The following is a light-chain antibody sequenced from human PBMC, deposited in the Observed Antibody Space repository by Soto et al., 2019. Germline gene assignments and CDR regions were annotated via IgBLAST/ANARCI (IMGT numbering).Light chain of an antibody. CDR1: SSDVGGYNF. V-gene: IGLV2-8*01. CDR2: EVS. Sequence: QSVLTQPPSASGSPGQSVTISCTGTSSDVGGYNFVSWYQQHPGKAPKLMIYEVSKRPSGVPDRFSGSKSGNTASLTVSGLQAEDEADYYCSSFTSDITYVFGTGTKVTVL. CDR3: SSFTSDITYV. J-gene: IGLJ1*01.